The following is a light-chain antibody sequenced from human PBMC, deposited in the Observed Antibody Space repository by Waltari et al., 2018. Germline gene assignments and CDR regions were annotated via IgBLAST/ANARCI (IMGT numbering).Light chain of an antibody. Sequence: QSVLTQPPSVSAFPGHKVTISCSVGPSTIGHHGGYWYRQLLGSVPELLIYETNGRPTGTPDRFSASKSGTSATLDITGLQPGDEADYYCGTWDSSMAVWLFGGGTKLIV. V-gene: IGLV1-51*02. CDR2: ETN. CDR3: GTWDSSMAVWL. J-gene: IGLJ3*02. CDR1: PSTIGHHG.